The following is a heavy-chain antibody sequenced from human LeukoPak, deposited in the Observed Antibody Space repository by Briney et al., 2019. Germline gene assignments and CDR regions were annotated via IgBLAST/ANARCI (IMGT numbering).Heavy chain of an antibody. CDR2: INHSGSS. J-gene: IGHJ3*02. Sequence: PSETLSLTCAVYGESFSGYYWTWIRQPPGKGLESIGDINHSGSSNYNPSLKSRVTISVDTSKNQFSLKLSSVTAADTAVYYCARPNHCSSTNCNDAFDIWGQGTMVTVSS. V-gene: IGHV4-34*01. CDR1: GESFSGYY. CDR3: ARPNHCSSTNCNDAFDI. D-gene: IGHD2-2*01.